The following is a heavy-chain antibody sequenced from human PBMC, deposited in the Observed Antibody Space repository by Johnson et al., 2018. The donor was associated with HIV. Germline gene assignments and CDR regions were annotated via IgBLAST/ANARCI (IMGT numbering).Heavy chain of an antibody. D-gene: IGHD1-26*01. CDR1: GFTFSSYA. J-gene: IGHJ3*02. CDR3: AKSGFSGSYFDDAFDI. CDR2: ISYDGSNK. V-gene: IGHV3-30*04. Sequence: QVQLVESGGGVVQPGRSLRLSCAASGFTFSSYAMHWVRQAPGKGLEWVAVISYDGSNKYYADSVKGRFTISRDNSKNTLYLQMNSLRAEDTAVYYCAKSGFSGSYFDDAFDIWGQGTMVTVSS.